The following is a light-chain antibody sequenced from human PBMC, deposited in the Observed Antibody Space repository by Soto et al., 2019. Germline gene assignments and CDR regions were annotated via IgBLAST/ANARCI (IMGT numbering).Light chain of an antibody. CDR3: QQYSSYWT. CDR1: QSISNW. CDR2: DAS. J-gene: IGKJ1*01. V-gene: IGKV1-5*01. Sequence: DFQMTQSPSTLPASVGDRVTITCRASQSISNWLAWYQQKPGKAPKLLIYDASSLESGVPSRFSGSGSGTEFTLTISSLQPDDFATYYCQQYSSYWTFGKGTKVDMK.